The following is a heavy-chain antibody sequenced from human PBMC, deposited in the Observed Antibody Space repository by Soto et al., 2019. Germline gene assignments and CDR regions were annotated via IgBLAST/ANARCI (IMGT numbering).Heavy chain of an antibody. Sequence: PSETLSLTCAVSGFSISSGYYWGWIRQPPGKGLEWIGNIYLSGNTYYNPSLKNRVTISVDTSKNQFSLKLNSVTAADTAVYYCARAGYSNYLDYWGQGTLVTVSS. J-gene: IGHJ4*02. V-gene: IGHV4-38-2*01. D-gene: IGHD4-4*01. CDR1: GFSISSGYY. CDR2: IYLSGNT. CDR3: ARAGYSNYLDY.